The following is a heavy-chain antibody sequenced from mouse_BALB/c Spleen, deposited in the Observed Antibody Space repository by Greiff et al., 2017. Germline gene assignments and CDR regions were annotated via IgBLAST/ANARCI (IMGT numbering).Heavy chain of an antibody. Sequence: VQLVESGAELAKPGASVKMSCKASGYTFTSYWMQWVKQRPGQGLEWIGAIYPGDGDTRYTQKFKGKATLTADKSSSTAYMQLSSLASEDSAVYYCARGYGSTPYWYFDVWGAGTTVTVSS. CDR1: GYTFTSYW. D-gene: IGHD1-1*01. CDR2: IYPGDGDT. J-gene: IGHJ1*01. CDR3: ARGYGSTPYWYFDV. V-gene: IGHV1-87*01.